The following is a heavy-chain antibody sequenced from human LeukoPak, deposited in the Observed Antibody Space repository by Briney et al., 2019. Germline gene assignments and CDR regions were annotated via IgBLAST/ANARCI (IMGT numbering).Heavy chain of an antibody. V-gene: IGHV3-64D*09. D-gene: IGHD3-22*01. CDR1: GFTLFYYH. CDR3: SKGPTDDSLPYYFSY. J-gene: IGHJ4*02. Sequence: WGSLSLSCSASGFTLFYYHRVWVRQAAGKGLEFVSGISSNGGSTYYADSLKGRFTVSRDNSNNTLYLQMSSLRAEDTAIYYCSKGPTDDSLPYYFSYWGQGTLVTVSS. CDR2: ISSNGGST.